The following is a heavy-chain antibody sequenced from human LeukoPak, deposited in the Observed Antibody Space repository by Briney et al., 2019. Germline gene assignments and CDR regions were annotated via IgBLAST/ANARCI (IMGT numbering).Heavy chain of an antibody. V-gene: IGHV3-23*01. D-gene: IGHD4-11*01. CDR2: ISGSGGST. CDR1: RFTFSTYG. CDR3: AREGLTTTPNNAFDI. Sequence: GGSLRLSCAASRFTFSTYGMSWVRQAPGKGLEWVSSISGSGGSTNYADSVKGRFTISRDNSKNTLYLQMNSLRVEDTAVYYCAREGLTTTPNNAFDIWGQGTMVTVSS. J-gene: IGHJ3*02.